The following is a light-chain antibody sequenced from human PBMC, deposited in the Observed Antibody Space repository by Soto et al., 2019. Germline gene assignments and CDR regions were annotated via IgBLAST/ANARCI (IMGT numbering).Light chain of an antibody. V-gene: IGKV3-15*01. CDR2: GAS. CDR3: QQYNNWWT. CDR1: QTISAN. J-gene: IGKJ1*01. Sequence: IVMTESPATLSVSPGERATLSCRASQTISANLAWYQQRPGQSPRLLIYGASTRATGIPARFSGSGSGTEFTLTINSPQSEDFAVYYCQQYNNWWTFGQGTKVDI.